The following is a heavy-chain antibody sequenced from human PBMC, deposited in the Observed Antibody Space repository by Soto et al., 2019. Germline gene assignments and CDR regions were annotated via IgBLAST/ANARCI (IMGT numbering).Heavy chain of an antibody. J-gene: IGHJ6*02. V-gene: IGHV1-24*01. D-gene: IGHD2-15*01. CDR2: FDPEDGEK. Sequence: SVSGSCKVSGYSLTEISMPWLRQAPGKGLQWMGNFDPEDGEKIYAQKFQGRVTMTEDTSTDTAYRELSSLRSEDTDVYYCATGFVSAVAPGVRSWDRLDVWGQGTTVT. CDR3: ATGFVSAVAPGVRSWDRLDV. CDR1: GYSLTEIS.